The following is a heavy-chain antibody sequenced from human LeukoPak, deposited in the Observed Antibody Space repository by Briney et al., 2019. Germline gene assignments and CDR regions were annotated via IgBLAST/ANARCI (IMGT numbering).Heavy chain of an antibody. CDR1: GGSISSYY. V-gene: IGHV4-59*01. J-gene: IGHJ2*01. D-gene: IGHD5-18*01. CDR2: IYYSGST. Sequence: PSETLSLTCTVSGGSISSYYWSWIRQPPGKGLEWIGYIYYSGSTNYNPSLKSRVTISVDTSKNQFSLKLSSVTAADTAVYYCARAGYSYGYRYFDLWGRGTLVTVSS. CDR3: ARAGYSYGYRYFDL.